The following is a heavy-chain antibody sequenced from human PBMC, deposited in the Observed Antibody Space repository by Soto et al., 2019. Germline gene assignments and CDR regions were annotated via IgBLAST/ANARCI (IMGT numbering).Heavy chain of an antibody. Sequence: SETLSLTCTVSGGSISNSDYYWGWIRQPPGKGLEWIGTIYYSGSTYYNPSLKSRVNISVDTSRNQFSLKLSSVTAADTAVYYCARSGYDFWSGYQNGGFEYYMDVWGKGTTVTVSS. D-gene: IGHD3-3*01. CDR3: ARSGYDFWSGYQNGGFEYYMDV. J-gene: IGHJ6*03. CDR1: GGSISNSDYY. CDR2: IYYSGST. V-gene: IGHV4-39*01.